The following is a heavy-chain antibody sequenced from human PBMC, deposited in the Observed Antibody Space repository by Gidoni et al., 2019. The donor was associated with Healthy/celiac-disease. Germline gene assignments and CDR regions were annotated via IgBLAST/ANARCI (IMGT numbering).Heavy chain of an antibody. D-gene: IGHD6-13*01. CDR1: GFTFRSYW. J-gene: IGHJ4*02. Sequence: EVQLVESGGGLVQPGGSLRLSCAPSGFTFRSYWMHWVRQAAGKGLVWVSRINSDGSSTSDADSVKGRFTISRDNAKNTLYLQMNSLRAEDTAVYYCARSPKIAAAGTGGDYWGQGTLVTVSS. CDR3: ARSPKIAAAGTGGDY. CDR2: INSDGSST. V-gene: IGHV3-74*01.